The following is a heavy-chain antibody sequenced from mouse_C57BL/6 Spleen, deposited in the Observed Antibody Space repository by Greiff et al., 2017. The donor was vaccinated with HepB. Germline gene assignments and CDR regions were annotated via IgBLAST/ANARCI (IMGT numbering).Heavy chain of an antibody. V-gene: IGHV5-9-1*02. J-gene: IGHJ2*01. CDR3: TRGEGGGAYYFDY. CDR1: GFTFSSYA. CDR2: ISSGGDYI. Sequence: EVQGVESGEGLVKPGGSLKLSCAASGFTFSSYAMSWVRQTPEKRLEWVAYISSGGDYIYYADTVKGRFTISRDNARNTLYLQMSSLKSEDTAMDYWTRGEGGGAYYFDYWGQGTTLTVSS.